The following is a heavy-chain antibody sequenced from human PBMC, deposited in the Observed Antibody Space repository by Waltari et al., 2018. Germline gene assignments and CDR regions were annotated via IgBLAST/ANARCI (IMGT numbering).Heavy chain of an antibody. J-gene: IGHJ4*02. CDR1: GFTFRGST. D-gene: IGHD1-26*01. CDR3: ISSGSFLYYFDY. Sequence: EVQLVESGGGLVQPGGSLKVSCSASGFTFRGSTVHWVRQAAGKGLEWVGNIKSKANNYATEYTASMQGRFSISRDDSKNMAYLQMHSLKTEDTAVYYCISSGSFLYYFDYWGQGTLVTVSS. CDR2: IKSKANNYAT. V-gene: IGHV3-73*02.